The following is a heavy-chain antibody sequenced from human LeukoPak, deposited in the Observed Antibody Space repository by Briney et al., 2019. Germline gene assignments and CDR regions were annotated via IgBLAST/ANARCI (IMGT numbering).Heavy chain of an antibody. J-gene: IGHJ4*02. CDR1: GYSISSGYY. CDR3: ARRAIVGATGFDY. CDR2: IYHSGST. D-gene: IGHD1-26*01. V-gene: IGHV4-38-2*02. Sequence: SETLSLTCSVSGYSISSGYYWGWIRQPPGKGLEWIGSIYHSGSTYYNPYLESRVTISVDTSKNQFSLKLSSVTAADTAVYYCARRAIVGATGFDYWGQGTLVTVSS.